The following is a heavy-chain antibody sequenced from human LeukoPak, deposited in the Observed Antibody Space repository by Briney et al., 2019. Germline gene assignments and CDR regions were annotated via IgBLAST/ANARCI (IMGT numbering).Heavy chain of an antibody. CDR1: GFTLSGSA. J-gene: IGHJ4*02. D-gene: IGHD3-9*01. CDR2: IRSKANSYAT. V-gene: IGHV3-73*01. Sequence: PGGSLKLSCAASGFTLSGSAMHWVRQASGKGLEWVGRIRSKANSYATAYAASVKGRFTISRDDSKNTAYLQMNSLKTEDTAVYYCTRQEYYDILTGQPVDYWGQGTLVTVSS. CDR3: TRQEYYDILTGQPVDY.